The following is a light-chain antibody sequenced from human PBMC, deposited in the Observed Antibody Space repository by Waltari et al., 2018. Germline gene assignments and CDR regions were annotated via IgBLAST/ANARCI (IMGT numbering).Light chain of an antibody. CDR3: QQYNSYPWT. V-gene: IGKV1-5*03. Sequence: DIQMTQSPSTLSASVGDRVTITCRSSQSVSNWLAWYQQKPGKAPNLLIYNASSLEGGVPSRFSGSGSGTEFTLTISSLQPDDFATYYCQQYNSYPWTFGQGTKVEIK. CDR1: QSVSNW. J-gene: IGKJ1*01. CDR2: NAS.